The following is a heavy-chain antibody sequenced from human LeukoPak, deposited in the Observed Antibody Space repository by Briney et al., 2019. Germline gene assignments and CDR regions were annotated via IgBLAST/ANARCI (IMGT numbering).Heavy chain of an antibody. CDR1: GYTFTSYD. V-gene: IGHV1-8*03. D-gene: IGHD6-13*01. CDR3: ARMVSSSWPLYYYYYMDV. J-gene: IGHJ6*03. CDR2: MNPNSGNT. Sequence: GASVKVSCKASGYTFTSYDINWVRQATGQGLEWMGWMNPNSGNTGYAQKFQGRVTITRNTSISTAYMGLSSLRSEDTAVYYCARMVSSSWPLYYYYYMDVWGKGTTVTVSS.